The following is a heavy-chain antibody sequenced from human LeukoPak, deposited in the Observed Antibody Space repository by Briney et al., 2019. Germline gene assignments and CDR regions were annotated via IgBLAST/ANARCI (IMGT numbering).Heavy chain of an antibody. J-gene: IGHJ3*02. V-gene: IGHV4-30-2*01. CDR1: GGSISSGGYY. Sequence: SETLSLTCTVSGGSISSGGYYWSWIRQPPGTGLEWIGYIYHSGSTYYNPSLKSRVTISVDRSKNQFSLKLSSVTAADTAVYYCARGGAVGAFDIWGQGTMVTVSS. CDR3: ARGGAVGAFDI. D-gene: IGHD3-16*01. CDR2: IYHSGST.